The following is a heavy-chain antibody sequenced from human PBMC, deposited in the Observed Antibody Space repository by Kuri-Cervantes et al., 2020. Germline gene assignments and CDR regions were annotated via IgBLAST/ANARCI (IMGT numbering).Heavy chain of an antibody. V-gene: IGHV4-34*01. CDR2: IYHSGST. Sequence: SETLSLTCAVYGGSFSGYYWSWIRQPPGKGLEWIGEIYHSGSTNYNPSLKSRVTISVDKSKNQFSLKLSSVTAAGTAVYYCARGPGVWFGETGYYYYYMDVWGKGTTVTVSS. D-gene: IGHD3-10*01. CDR3: ARGPGVWFGETGYYYYYMDV. J-gene: IGHJ6*03. CDR1: GGSFSGYY.